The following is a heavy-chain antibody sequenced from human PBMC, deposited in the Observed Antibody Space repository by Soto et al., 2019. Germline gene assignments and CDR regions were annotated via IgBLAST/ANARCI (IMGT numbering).Heavy chain of an antibody. V-gene: IGHV3-30*03. J-gene: IGHJ3*01. CDR1: RLTFNIYD. D-gene: IGHD1-26*01. CDR3: AIIHSGSFGFDV. Sequence: VHLVESGGGVVQPGRSLRLSCAASRLTFNIYDIYWVRQAPGKGLEWVALISHDGTKKYYADSVKGRFTISRDNSNNTLYLQMNSLRRDDTAIYHCAIIHSGSFGFDVWGQGTVVTFSS. CDR2: ISHDGTKK.